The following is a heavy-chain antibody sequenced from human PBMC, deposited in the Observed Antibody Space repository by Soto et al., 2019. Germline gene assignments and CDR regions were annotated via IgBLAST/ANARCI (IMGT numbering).Heavy chain of an antibody. D-gene: IGHD3-10*01. Sequence: SEPLSLTCTVSGDSSNNFFWTWIRQSPAKGLEWIGYISYSGSTMYNPSLNSRVSISLDTSKRQFSLKMASVTAADTAVYYCAALGSVFRAVDCWGQGSLVTVSS. V-gene: IGHV4-59*01. CDR3: AALGSVFRAVDC. CDR2: ISYSGST. CDR1: GDSSNNFF. J-gene: IGHJ4*02.